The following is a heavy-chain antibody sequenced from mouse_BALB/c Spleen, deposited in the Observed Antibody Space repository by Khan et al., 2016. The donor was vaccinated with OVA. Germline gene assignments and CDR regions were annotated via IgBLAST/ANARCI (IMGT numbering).Heavy chain of an antibody. CDR3: ARRNYFGYTFAY. Sequence: QVQLQQSGAELARPGASVKLSCKASGYTFTDYYINWVKQRTGQGLEWIGEISPGSGDTYYNEKFKGKATLTADKSSSTVYMQLSSLTAEASAGYCRARRNYFGYTFAYWGQGTLVTVSA. CDR2: ISPGSGDT. CDR1: GYTFTDYY. V-gene: IGHV1-77*01. J-gene: IGHJ3*01. D-gene: IGHD1-2*01.